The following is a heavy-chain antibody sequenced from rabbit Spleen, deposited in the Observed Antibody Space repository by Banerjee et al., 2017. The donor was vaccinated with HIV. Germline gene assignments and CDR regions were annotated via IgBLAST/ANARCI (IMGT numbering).Heavy chain of an antibody. D-gene: IGHD8-1*01. J-gene: IGHJ4*01. CDR1: GFSFSNRYY. V-gene: IGHV1S40*01. Sequence: QSLEESGGDLVMPGASLTLTCTASGFSFSNRYYISWVRQAPGKGLEWIACIDVGDNGDTYYANWAKGRFTISKTSSTMVTLQMTSLTAADTATYFCARDAGSYDYIDGYFSLWGPGTLVTVS. CDR2: IDVGDNGDT. CDR3: ARDAGSYDYIDGYFSL.